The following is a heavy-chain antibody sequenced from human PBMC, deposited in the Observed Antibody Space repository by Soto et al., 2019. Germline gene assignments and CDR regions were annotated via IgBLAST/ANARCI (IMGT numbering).Heavy chain of an antibody. CDR3: ARDAGTDWFDP. D-gene: IGHD6-13*01. V-gene: IGHV1-18*01. CDR2: ISTYNGNT. J-gene: IGHJ5*02. Sequence: GASVKVSCKASGYTFTSYAISWVRQAPGQGLEWMGQISTYNGNTNYAQKLQGRVTLTTDTSTSTAYMELRSLRSDDTAVYYCARDAGTDWFDPWGQGTLVTVSS. CDR1: GYTFTSYA.